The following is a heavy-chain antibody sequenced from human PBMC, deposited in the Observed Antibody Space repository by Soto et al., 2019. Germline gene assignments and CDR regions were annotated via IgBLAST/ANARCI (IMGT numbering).Heavy chain of an antibody. D-gene: IGHD3-22*01. V-gene: IGHV3-53*01. Sequence: VGSLRLSCAPSGFTVSNNYMNWVRQAPGKGLEWVSIIYSDGSTYYADCVKGRFTISRDNSKNTLYLQMDSLRAEDTAVYFCARGLKIRHDAFDLWGPGTMVTVSS. CDR2: IYSDGST. J-gene: IGHJ3*01. CDR1: GFTVSNNY. CDR3: ARGLKIRHDAFDL.